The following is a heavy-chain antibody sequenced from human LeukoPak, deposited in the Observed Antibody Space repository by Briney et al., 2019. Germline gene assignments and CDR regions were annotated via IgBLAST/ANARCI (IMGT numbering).Heavy chain of an antibody. V-gene: IGHV3-23*01. D-gene: IGHD3-22*01. CDR2: ISGSGDST. Sequence: GGSLRLSCAASGFTFSNYGMTWVRQVPGKGLEWVSAISGSGDSTYYVDSVKGRFTISRDNSKNTLYLQMNSLRAEDTAVYYCAKIDDYYYMDVWGRGTTVTISS. J-gene: IGHJ6*03. CDR3: AKIDDYYYMDV. CDR1: GFTFSNYG.